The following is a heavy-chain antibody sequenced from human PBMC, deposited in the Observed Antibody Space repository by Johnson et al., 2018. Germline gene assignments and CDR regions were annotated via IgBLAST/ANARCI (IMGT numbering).Heavy chain of an antibody. CDR2: IRNKANSYST. CDR1: GFTFSDHY. D-gene: IGHD2-15*01. V-gene: IGHV3-72*01. Sequence: VQLVQSGGGLVQPGGSLRLSCAASGFTFSDHYMDWVRQAPGKGLEWVGRIRNKANSYSTEYAASVKGRFPIARDDSENLLYLQMDSLKTEDTAVYYCARSRCSSGSCPYRWFDPWGQGTLVTVSS. CDR3: ARSRCSSGSCPYRWFDP. J-gene: IGHJ5*02.